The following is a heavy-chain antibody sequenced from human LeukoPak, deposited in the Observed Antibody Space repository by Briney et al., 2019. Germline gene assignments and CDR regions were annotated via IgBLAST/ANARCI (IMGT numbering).Heavy chain of an antibody. Sequence: GGSLRLSCAASGFTFSSYSMNWVRQAPGKGLEWVAVISYDGSNKYYADSVKGRFTISRDNSKNTLYLQMNSLRAEDTAVYYCARPVAPAAIGRDNWFGPWGQGTLVTVSS. J-gene: IGHJ5*02. D-gene: IGHD2-2*01. CDR1: GFTFSSYS. CDR2: ISYDGSNK. CDR3: ARPVAPAAIGRDNWFGP. V-gene: IGHV3-30*03.